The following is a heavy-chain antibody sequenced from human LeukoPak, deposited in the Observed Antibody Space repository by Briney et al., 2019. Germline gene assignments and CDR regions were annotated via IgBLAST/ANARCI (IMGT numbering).Heavy chain of an antibody. D-gene: IGHD2-21*02. CDR3: ARIYCGGDCLDAAPLSDAFDI. Sequence: GGSLRLSCTASGFTFSSYEMNWVRQAPGKGLEWVSYISSSGSTIYYADSVKGRFTTSRDNSKNTLYLQVNSLRAEETAVYYCARIYCGGDCLDAAPLSDAFDIWGQGTMVTVSS. J-gene: IGHJ3*02. CDR1: GFTFSSYE. CDR2: ISSSGSTI. V-gene: IGHV3-48*03.